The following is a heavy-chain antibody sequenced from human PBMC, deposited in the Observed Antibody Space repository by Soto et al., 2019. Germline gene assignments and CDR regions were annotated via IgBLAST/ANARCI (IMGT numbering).Heavy chain of an antibody. V-gene: IGHV1-69*13. D-gene: IGHD3-10*01. Sequence: SVKVSCKASAGTFSSYAINWVRQAPGQGLEWMGKIIPMFETTNYAQKFQGRATITADESKRTAYMELSSLRSEDTAVYYCAREVAEYASGTSYCYYPLDGWGQGTTVTVSS. J-gene: IGHJ6*02. CDR2: IIPMFETT. CDR3: AREVAEYASGTSYCYYPLDG. CDR1: AGTFSSYA.